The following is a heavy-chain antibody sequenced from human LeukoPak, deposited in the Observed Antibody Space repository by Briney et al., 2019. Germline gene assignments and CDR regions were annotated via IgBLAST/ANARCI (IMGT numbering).Heavy chain of an antibody. V-gene: IGHV4-39*01. CDR1: GGSISSSSYY. Sequence: VKPSETLSLTCTVSGGSISSSSYYWGWIRQPPGKGLEWIGSIYYSGSTYYNPSLKSRVTISVDTSKNQFSLKLSSVTAADTAVYYCARQGEVAEDFDYWGQGTLVTVSS. CDR2: IYYSGST. CDR3: ARQGEVAEDFDY. J-gene: IGHJ4*02. D-gene: IGHD6-19*01.